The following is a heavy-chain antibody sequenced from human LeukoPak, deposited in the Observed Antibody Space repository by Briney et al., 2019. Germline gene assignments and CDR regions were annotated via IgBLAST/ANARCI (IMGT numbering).Heavy chain of an antibody. Sequence: SETLSLTCTVSGGSISSYYWSWIRQPPGKGLEWIGYIYYSGSTNYNPSLRSRVTISVDTSKNQFSLKPSSVTAADTAVYYCARVIGGTIDYWGQGTLVTVSS. CDR1: GGSISSYY. D-gene: IGHD2-15*01. CDR3: ARVIGGTIDY. V-gene: IGHV4-59*01. J-gene: IGHJ4*02. CDR2: IYYSGST.